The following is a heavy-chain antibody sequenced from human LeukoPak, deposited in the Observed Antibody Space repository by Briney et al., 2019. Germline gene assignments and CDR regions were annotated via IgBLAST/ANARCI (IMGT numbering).Heavy chain of an antibody. Sequence: AGGSLRLSCAASGFTFSSYGFHWVRQAPGKGLEWVAFIRYDGSNKYYADSVKGRFTISRDNSKNTLYLQMNSLRAEDTAAYYCARYSSGYSDAFDIWGQGTMVTVSS. J-gene: IGHJ3*02. CDR3: ARYSSGYSDAFDI. CDR2: IRYDGSNK. CDR1: GFTFSSYG. D-gene: IGHD3-22*01. V-gene: IGHV3-30*02.